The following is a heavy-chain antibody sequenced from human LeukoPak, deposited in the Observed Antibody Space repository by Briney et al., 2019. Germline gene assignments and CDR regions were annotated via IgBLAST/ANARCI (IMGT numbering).Heavy chain of an antibody. CDR3: ARGYGSYRIDY. CDR2: ISGSGGIT. J-gene: IGHJ4*02. Sequence: PGGSLRLSCAASGFTFSSYAMTWVRQAPGKGLEWVSAISGSGGITNYADSVKGRFTISRDNSKNTLYLQMNSLRAEDTAVYYCARGYGSYRIDYWGQGTLVTVSS. CDR1: GFTFSSYA. D-gene: IGHD1-26*01. V-gene: IGHV3-23*01.